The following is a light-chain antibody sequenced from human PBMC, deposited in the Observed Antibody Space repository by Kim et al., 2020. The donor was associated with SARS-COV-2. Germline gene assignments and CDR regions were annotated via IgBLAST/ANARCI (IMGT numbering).Light chain of an antibody. CDR3: QLWDSSTDHWV. CDR2: YDK. Sequence: SYELTQPPSVSVPPGKTATITCGGDNIGRKTVHWYQQKPGQAPIVVIYYDKDRPSGIPERFSGSNSGNTATLTISRVEAGDEADYYCQLWDSSTDHWVFGGGTQLTVL. V-gene: IGLV3-21*04. CDR1: NIGRKT. J-gene: IGLJ3*02.